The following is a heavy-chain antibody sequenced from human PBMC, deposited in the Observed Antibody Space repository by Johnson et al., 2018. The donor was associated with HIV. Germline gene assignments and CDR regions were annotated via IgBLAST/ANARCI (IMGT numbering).Heavy chain of an antibody. CDR1: GFTFNSYG. CDR2: IWYDGSNK. CDR3: VKGMDSSSWYAFDI. D-gene: IGHD6-13*01. V-gene: IGHV3-33*06. J-gene: IGHJ3*02. Sequence: QVQLVESGGGVVQPGRSLRLSCAASGFTFNSYGMHWVLQAPGKGLEWVAVIWYDGSNKYYADSVKGRFTISRDNSKNTLYLQMNSLRAEDTAIYYCVKGMDSSSWYAFDIWGQGTMVTVSS.